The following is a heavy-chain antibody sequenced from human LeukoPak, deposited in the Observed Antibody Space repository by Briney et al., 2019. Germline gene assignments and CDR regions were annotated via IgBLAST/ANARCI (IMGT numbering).Heavy chain of an antibody. Sequence: GRSLRLSCAASGFTFSSYGMHWVRQAPGKGLEWVAVISYDGSNKYYADSVKGRFTISRDNSKNTLYLQMNSLRAEDTAVYYCAKEVHDYGDYVVDYWGQGTLVTVSS. CDR1: GFTFSSYG. CDR2: ISYDGSNK. CDR3: AKEVHDYGDYVVDY. J-gene: IGHJ4*02. D-gene: IGHD4-17*01. V-gene: IGHV3-30*18.